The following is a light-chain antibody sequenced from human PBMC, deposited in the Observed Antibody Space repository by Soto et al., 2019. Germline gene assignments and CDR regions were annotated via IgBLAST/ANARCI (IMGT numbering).Light chain of an antibody. CDR2: EVI. CDR3: CSYVGSSTFE. V-gene: IGLV2-23*02. Sequence: QSALTQPASVSGSPGQSITISCTGTSSDIGGYNLVSWYQQHPGKAPKLMIYEVIKRPSGVSARFSGSKSANTASLTISGLQAEDEAVYYCCSYVGSSTFEFGGGTKLTVL. J-gene: IGLJ2*01. CDR1: SSDIGGYNL.